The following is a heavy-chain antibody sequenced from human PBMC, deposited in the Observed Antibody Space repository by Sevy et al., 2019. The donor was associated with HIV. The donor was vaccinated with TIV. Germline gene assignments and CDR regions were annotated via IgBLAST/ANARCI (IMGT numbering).Heavy chain of an antibody. CDR2: IRNKADSYTT. D-gene: IGHD6-13*01. J-gene: IGHJ4*02. CDR1: GFTFSDHY. Sequence: GGSLRLSCAASGFTFSDHYMEWVRQAPGKGLEWVGRIRNKADSYTTEYAASVKGRFTISRDDLKNSLHLLMNSLKTEDTAVYYCATHAGIAAAGRVFDYWGQGTLVTVSS. CDR3: ATHAGIAAAGRVFDY. V-gene: IGHV3-72*01.